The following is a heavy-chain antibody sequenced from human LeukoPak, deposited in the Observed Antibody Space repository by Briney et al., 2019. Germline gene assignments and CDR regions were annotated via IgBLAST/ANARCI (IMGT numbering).Heavy chain of an antibody. CDR2: ISYDGSNK. CDR3: AKYETPGSGSYYPPYFDY. D-gene: IGHD1-26*01. Sequence: PGGSLRLSCAASGFTFSSYAMSWVRQAPGKGLEWVAVISYDGSNKYYADSVKGRFTISRDNSKNTLYLQMNSLRAEDTAVYYCAKYETPGSGSYYPPYFDYWGQGTLVTVSS. CDR1: GFTFSSYA. J-gene: IGHJ4*02. V-gene: IGHV3-30*18.